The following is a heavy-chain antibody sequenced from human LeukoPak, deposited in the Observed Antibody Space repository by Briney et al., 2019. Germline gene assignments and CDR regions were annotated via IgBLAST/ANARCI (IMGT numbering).Heavy chain of an antibody. D-gene: IGHD6-19*01. V-gene: IGHV3-21*01. CDR2: ISSSSSYI. CDR1: GFTFSSYS. J-gene: IGHJ4*02. Sequence: GGSLRLSCAASGFTFSSYSMNWVRQAPGKGLEWVSSISSSSSYIYYADSVKGRFTISRDNSKNSLYLQMNSLRAEDTAVYYCARAVAGKNLYYFDYWGQGTLVTVSS. CDR3: ARAVAGKNLYYFDY.